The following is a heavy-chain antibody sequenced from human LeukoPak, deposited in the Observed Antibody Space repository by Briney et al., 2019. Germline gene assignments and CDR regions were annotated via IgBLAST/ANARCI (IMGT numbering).Heavy chain of an antibody. Sequence: ASVKVSCKASGYTFTGYYMHWVRQAPGQGLEWMGWINPNSGDTDYAQKFQGRVTMTRDTSISTAYMELSRQRSDDTAVYYCARGFDWLSYYFDFWGQGTLVTVSS. CDR2: INPNSGDT. CDR1: GYTFTGYY. D-gene: IGHD3-9*01. CDR3: ARGFDWLSYYFDF. J-gene: IGHJ4*02. V-gene: IGHV1-2*02.